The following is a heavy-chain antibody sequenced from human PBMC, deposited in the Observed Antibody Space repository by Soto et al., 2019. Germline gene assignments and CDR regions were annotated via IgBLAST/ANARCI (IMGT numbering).Heavy chain of an antibody. Sequence: ASVKASCKASGGTFSSYAISWVRQAPGQGLEWMGGIIPIFGTANYAQKFQGRVTITADESTSTAYMELSSLRSDDTAVYYCAREKQWELNNWFDPWGQGTLVTVSS. V-gene: IGHV1-69*13. D-gene: IGHD1-26*01. CDR1: GGTFSSYA. CDR2: IIPIFGTA. J-gene: IGHJ5*02. CDR3: AREKQWELNNWFDP.